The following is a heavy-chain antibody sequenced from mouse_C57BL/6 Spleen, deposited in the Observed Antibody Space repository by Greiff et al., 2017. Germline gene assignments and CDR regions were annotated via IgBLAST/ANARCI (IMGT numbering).Heavy chain of an antibody. J-gene: IGHJ4*01. V-gene: IGHV1-64*01. D-gene: IGHD2-5*01. CDR3: ARCGYSNPYYYAMDY. CDR2: IHPNSGST. Sequence: QVQLKQPGAELVKPGASVKLSCKASGYTFTSYWMHWVKQRPGQGLEWIGMIHPNSGSTNYNEKFKSKATLTVDKSSSTAYMQLSSLTSEDSAVYYCARCGYSNPYYYAMDYWGQGTSVTVSS. CDR1: GYTFTSYW.